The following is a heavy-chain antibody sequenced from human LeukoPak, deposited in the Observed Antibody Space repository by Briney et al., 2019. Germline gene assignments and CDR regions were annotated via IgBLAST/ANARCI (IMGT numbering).Heavy chain of an antibody. V-gene: IGHV1-69*06. CDR1: GGTFSSYA. Sequence: SVKVSCKASGGTFSSYAISWVRQAPGQGLEWMGGIIPIFGTTNYAQKSQDRVTITADKSTSTAYMELSSLRSEDTAVYYCARVVGLTGYSSSWYSGYYYYMDVWGKGTTVTVSS. J-gene: IGHJ6*03. CDR2: IIPIFGTT. D-gene: IGHD6-13*01. CDR3: ARVVGLTGYSSSWYSGYYYYMDV.